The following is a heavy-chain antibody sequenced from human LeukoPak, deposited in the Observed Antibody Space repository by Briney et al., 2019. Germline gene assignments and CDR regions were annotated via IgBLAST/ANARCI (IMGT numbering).Heavy chain of an antibody. D-gene: IGHD3-10*01. CDR2: ISSSSSTI. J-gene: IGHJ6*03. CDR1: GFTFSSYG. CDR3: ARLSDYGSGIYYYYYMDV. Sequence: GGSLRLSCAASGFTFSSYGMNWVRQAPGKGLEWVSYISSSSSTIYYADSVKGRFTISRDNAKNSLYLQMNSLRAEDTAVYYCARLSDYGSGIYYYYYMDVWGKGTTVTVSS. V-gene: IGHV3-48*01.